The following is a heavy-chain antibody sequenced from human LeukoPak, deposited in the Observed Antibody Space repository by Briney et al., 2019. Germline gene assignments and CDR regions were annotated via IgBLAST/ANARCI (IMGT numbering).Heavy chain of an antibody. V-gene: IGHV1-69*13. J-gene: IGHJ4*02. CDR2: IIPIFGTA. Sequence: SVKVSCKASGGTFSSYAISWVRQAPGQGLEWMGGIIPIFGTANYAQKFQGRVTITADESTSTAYMELSSLRSEDTAVYYCARDLGRSSYGSGSYYKQYFDYWGQGTLVTVSS. CDR1: GGTFSSYA. D-gene: IGHD3-10*01. CDR3: ARDLGRSSYGSGSYYKQYFDY.